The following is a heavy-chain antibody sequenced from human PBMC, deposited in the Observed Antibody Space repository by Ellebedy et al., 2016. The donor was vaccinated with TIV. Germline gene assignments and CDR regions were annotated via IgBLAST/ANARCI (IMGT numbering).Heavy chain of an antibody. D-gene: IGHD3-10*01. V-gene: IGHV3-11*05. Sequence: GGSLRLSXAASGFTFSDYHMTWIRQAPGKGLEWVSYISSSSSYTNYADSVRGRFTISRDNAKNSLYLEMNSLRAEDTAVYFCARGRSSYNSQPLCYWGQGTLVTVSS. CDR2: ISSSSSYT. CDR3: ARGRSSYNSQPLCY. CDR1: GFTFSDYH. J-gene: IGHJ4*02.